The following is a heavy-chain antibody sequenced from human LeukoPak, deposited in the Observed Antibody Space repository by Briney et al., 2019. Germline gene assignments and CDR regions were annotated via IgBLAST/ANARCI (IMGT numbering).Heavy chain of an antibody. CDR3: AKVGRGYSYNDAFDI. D-gene: IGHD5-18*01. V-gene: IGHV1-2*02. J-gene: IGHJ3*02. CDR2: INPNSGGT. CDR1: GYTFTGYY. Sequence: ASVTVSCKASGYTFTGYYMHWVRQAPGQGLEWMGWINPNSGGTNYAQKFQGRVTMTRDTSISTVYMELSRLRSDDTAVYYCAKVGRGYSYNDAFDIWGQGTMVTVSS.